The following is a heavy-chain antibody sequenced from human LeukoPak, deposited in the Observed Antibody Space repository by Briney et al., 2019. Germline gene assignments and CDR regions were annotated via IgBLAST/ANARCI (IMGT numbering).Heavy chain of an antibody. CDR3: ARAGGKTVTTATALEYFQH. CDR2: IIPILGIA. V-gene: IGHV1-69*04. CDR1: GYTFTSYG. J-gene: IGHJ1*01. D-gene: IGHD4-17*01. Sequence: ASVKVSCKASGYTFTSYGISWVRQAPGQGLEWMGRIIPILGIANYAQKFQGRVTITADKSTSTAYMELSSLRSEDTAVYYCARAGGKTVTTATALEYFQHWGQGTLVTVSS.